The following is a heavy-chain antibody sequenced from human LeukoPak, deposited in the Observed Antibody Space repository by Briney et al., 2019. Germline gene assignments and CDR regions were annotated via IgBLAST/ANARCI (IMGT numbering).Heavy chain of an antibody. CDR2: ISSGGNTI. CDR3: ARVRGYSGYVLGYWLDP. D-gene: IGHD5-12*01. Sequence: PGGSLRLSCAASGFTFSSYDMNWVRQAPGKGLEWVSSISSGGNTIYYADSMKGRFIISRDNAKNSLFLQMNRLRAEATAVYYCARVRGYSGYVLGYWLDPWGQGTLVTVSS. J-gene: IGHJ5*02. V-gene: IGHV3-48*03. CDR1: GFTFSSYD.